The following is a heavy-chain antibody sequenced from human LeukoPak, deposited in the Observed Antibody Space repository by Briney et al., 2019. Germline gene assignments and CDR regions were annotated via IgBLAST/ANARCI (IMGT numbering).Heavy chain of an antibody. CDR3: TGRGIAAAGTFPHYYYMDV. CDR1: GFTFSSYS. J-gene: IGHJ6*03. CDR2: ISSSSSYI. V-gene: IGHV3-21*04. D-gene: IGHD6-13*01. Sequence: GGSLRLSCAASGFTFSSYSMYWVRQAPGKGLEWISSISSSSSYIYYADSVKGRFTTSRDNAKNSLYLQMNSLKTEDTAVYYCTGRGIAAAGTFPHYYYMDVWGKGTTVTVSS.